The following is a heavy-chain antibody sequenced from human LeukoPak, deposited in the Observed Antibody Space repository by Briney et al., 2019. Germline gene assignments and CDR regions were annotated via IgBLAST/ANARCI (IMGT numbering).Heavy chain of an antibody. CDR1: GFTFSGYV. D-gene: IGHD3-3*01. CDR3: VYQVQGVVK. V-gene: IGHV3-64*05. CDR2: ISGDGAST. J-gene: IGHJ4*02. Sequence: GGSLRLSCSASGFTFSGYVMHWVRQAPGKGLEYASGISGDGASTYYAESVKGRFTISRDNSKNTLYVQMTSLRAEDTAVYYCVYQVQGVVKWGQGTLVTVSS.